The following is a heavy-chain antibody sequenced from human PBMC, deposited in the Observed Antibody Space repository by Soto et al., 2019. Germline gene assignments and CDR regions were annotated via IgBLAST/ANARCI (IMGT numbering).Heavy chain of an antibody. CDR3: ARTPSYYDMDV. D-gene: IGHD3-10*01. CDR1: GYTFTSYA. CDR2: INAGNGNT. Sequence: ASVKVSCKASGYTFTSYAMHWVRQAPGQRLEWMGWINAGNGNTKYSQKLQDRVTITRDTSASTAYIELSSLRSEDTAVYYCARTPSYYDMDVWGLGTTVTVS. V-gene: IGHV1-3*01. J-gene: IGHJ6*02.